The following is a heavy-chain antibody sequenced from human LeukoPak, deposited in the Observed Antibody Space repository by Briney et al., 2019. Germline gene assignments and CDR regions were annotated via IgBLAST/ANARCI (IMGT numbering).Heavy chain of an antibody. CDR2: IWYDGSNK. V-gene: IGHV3-33*06. D-gene: IGHD6-19*01. CDR1: GFTFSSYS. J-gene: IGHJ4*02. Sequence: GGSLRLSCAASGFTFSSYSMNWARQAPGKGLEWVAVIWYDGSNKYYADSVKGRFTISRDNSKNTLYLQMNSLRAEDTAVYYCAKALVAVAGASDYWGQGTLVTVSS. CDR3: AKALVAVAGASDY.